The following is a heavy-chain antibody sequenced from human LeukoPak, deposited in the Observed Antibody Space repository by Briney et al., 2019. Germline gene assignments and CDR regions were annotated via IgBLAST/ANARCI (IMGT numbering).Heavy chain of an antibody. CDR1: GFTVSSNH. V-gene: IGHV3-53*01. D-gene: IGHD6-13*01. CDR2: IYSGGST. CDR3: ARGNSSSWYGLFDY. Sequence: GGSLRLSCAASGFTVSSNHMSWVRQAPGKGLEWVSVIYSGGSTYYADSVKGRFTISRDNSKDTLYLQMNSLRAEDTAVYYCARGNSSSWYGLFDYWGQGTLVTVSS. J-gene: IGHJ4*02.